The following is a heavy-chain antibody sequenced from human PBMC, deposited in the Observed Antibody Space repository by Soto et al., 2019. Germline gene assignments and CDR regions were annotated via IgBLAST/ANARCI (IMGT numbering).Heavy chain of an antibody. CDR3: AKDHDYYDSSGYSGMVDY. J-gene: IGHJ4*02. V-gene: IGHV3-23*01. Sequence: GGSLRLSCAASGFTFSSYAMSWVRQAPGKGLEWVSAISGSGGSTYYADSVKGRFTISRDNSKNTLYLQMNSLRAEDTAVYYCAKDHDYYDSSGYSGMVDYWGQGTMVTVYS. CDR1: GFTFSSYA. D-gene: IGHD3-22*01. CDR2: ISGSGGST.